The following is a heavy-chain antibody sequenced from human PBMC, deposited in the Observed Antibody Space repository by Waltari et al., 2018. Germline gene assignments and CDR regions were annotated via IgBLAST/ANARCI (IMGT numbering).Heavy chain of an antibody. D-gene: IGHD1-26*01. CDR1: GFTFSSYA. CDR2: ISDDGSNK. Sequence: QVQLVESGGGVVQPGRSLRLSCAASGFTFSSYAMHWVRQAPGKGLELVAVISDDGSNKYYADSVKGRFTISRDNSKNTLYLQMNSLRAEDTAVYYCARGGWELLYYFDYWGQGTLVTVSS. V-gene: IGHV3-30-3*01. J-gene: IGHJ4*02. CDR3: ARGGWELLYYFDY.